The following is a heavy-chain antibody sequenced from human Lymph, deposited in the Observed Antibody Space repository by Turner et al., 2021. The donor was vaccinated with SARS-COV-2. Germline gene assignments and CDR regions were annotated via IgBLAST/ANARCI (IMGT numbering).Heavy chain of an antibody. CDR1: GYTFTSYY. CDR3: ARVGPGGFDY. V-gene: IGHV1-46*01. J-gene: IGHJ4*02. D-gene: IGHD2-15*01. CDR2: INPSGDST. Sequence: QVQLVQSGAEVKKPGASVNVSCKASGYTFTSYYMHWVRQAPGQGLEWMGIINPSGDSTSYEKKFQGRVTMTRDTSTSTVYMELSSMRSEDTAVYYCARVGPGGFDYWGQGTPVTVSS.